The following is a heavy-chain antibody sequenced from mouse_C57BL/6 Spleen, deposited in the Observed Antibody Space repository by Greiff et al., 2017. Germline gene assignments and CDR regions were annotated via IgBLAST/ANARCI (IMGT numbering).Heavy chain of an antibody. J-gene: IGHJ4*01. CDR2: ISRGGGYT. Sequence: EVQLVESGEGLVKPGGSLKLSCAASGFTFTSYAMSWVRQTPGKRLEWVAYISRGGGYTYYSDTVKGRFTISRDNARNTRYLQISRLKSEDTAMYYCTRDYYGSNWAMDDWGKGTTVTVSS. CDR1: GFTFTSYA. CDR3: TRDYYGSNWAMDD. D-gene: IGHD1-1*01. V-gene: IGHV5-9-1*02.